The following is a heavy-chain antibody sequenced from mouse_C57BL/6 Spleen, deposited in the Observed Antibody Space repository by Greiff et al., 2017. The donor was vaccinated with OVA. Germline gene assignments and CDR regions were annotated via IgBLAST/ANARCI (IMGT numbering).Heavy chain of an antibody. D-gene: IGHD2-1*01. CDR3: ARHKGND. Sequence: EVQVVESGGDLVKPGGSLKLSCAASGFTFSSYGMSWVRQTPDKRLEWVATISSGGSYTYYPDSVKGRFTISRDNAKNTLYLQMSSLKSEDTAMYYCARHKGNDWGQVTLVTVSA. J-gene: IGHJ3*01. CDR2: ISSGGSYT. V-gene: IGHV5-6*01. CDR1: GFTFSSYG.